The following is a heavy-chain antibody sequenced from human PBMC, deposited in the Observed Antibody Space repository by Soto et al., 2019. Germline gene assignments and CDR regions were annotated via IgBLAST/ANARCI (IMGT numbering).Heavy chain of an antibody. CDR2: IYSGGST. V-gene: IGHV3-53*01. J-gene: IGHJ4*01. Sequence: PGGSLRLSCAASGFTVSSNYMSWVRQAPGKGLEWVSVIYSGGSTYYADSVRGRFTISRDNSKNTLYLQMNSLRAEDTAVYYCAKDRRITMVRGVLRAFDSWGQGNLVTVSS. CDR3: AKDRRITMVRGVLRAFDS. D-gene: IGHD3-10*01. CDR1: GFTVSSNY.